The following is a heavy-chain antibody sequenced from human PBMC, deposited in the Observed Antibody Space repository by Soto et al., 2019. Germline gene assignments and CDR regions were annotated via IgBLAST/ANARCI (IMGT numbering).Heavy chain of an antibody. CDR2: ISWNSGSI. V-gene: IGHV3-9*01. Sequence: PSLSDAASGYTLDDYPLHSDRQSPGKGLEWVSGISWNSGSIGYADSVKGRFTISRDNAKNSLYLQMNSLRAEDTALDYCAKDMAEWGAAAFDIWGQGTMVTVS. CDR3: AKDMAEWGAAAFDI. CDR1: GYTLDDYP. D-gene: IGHD3-3*01. J-gene: IGHJ3*02.